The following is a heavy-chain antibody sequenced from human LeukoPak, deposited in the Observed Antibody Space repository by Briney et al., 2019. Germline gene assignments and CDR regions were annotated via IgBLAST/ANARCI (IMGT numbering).Heavy chain of an antibody. CDR3: ARGWQGYYDSSGYYLLDY. Sequence: SETLSLTCAVYGGSFSGYYWSWIRQPPGKGLEWIGEINHSGSTNYNPSLKSRVTISVDTSKNQFSLQLSSMTAADTASYYCARGWQGYYDSSGYYLLDYWGQGTLVTVSS. V-gene: IGHV4-34*01. CDR2: INHSGST. CDR1: GGSFSGYY. D-gene: IGHD3-22*01. J-gene: IGHJ4*02.